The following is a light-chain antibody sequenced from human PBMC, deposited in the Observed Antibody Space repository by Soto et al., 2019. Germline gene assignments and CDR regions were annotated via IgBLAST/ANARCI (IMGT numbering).Light chain of an antibody. CDR3: QQYSSYRT. CDR2: DAS. CDR1: QFISSW. V-gene: IGKV1-5*01. J-gene: IGKJ1*01. Sequence: DIQMTQSPSTLSASVGDRVTITCRASQFISSWLAWYQQKPGKAPNLLIYDASNLESGVPSRFSGSGSGTEFTLTISSLQPDDFATYYCQQYSSYRTFGQGTKVEIK.